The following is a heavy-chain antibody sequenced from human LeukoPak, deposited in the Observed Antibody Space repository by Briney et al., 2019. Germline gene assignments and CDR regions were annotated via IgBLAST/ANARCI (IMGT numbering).Heavy chain of an antibody. CDR1: GGSISSGDYY. Sequence: PSETLSLTCTVSGGSISSGDYYWSWIRQPPGKGLEWIGYIYYSGSTNYNPSLKSRVTISVDTSKNQFSLKLSSVTAADTAVYYCARQKGVVPALIDYWGQGTLVTVSS. CDR2: IYYSGST. V-gene: IGHV4-61*08. CDR3: ARQKGVVPALIDY. J-gene: IGHJ4*02. D-gene: IGHD2-2*01.